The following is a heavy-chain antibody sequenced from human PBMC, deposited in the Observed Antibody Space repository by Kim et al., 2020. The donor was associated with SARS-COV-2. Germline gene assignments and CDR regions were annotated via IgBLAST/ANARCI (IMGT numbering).Heavy chain of an antibody. CDR3: ATGDY. J-gene: IGHJ4*02. CDR2: IYYSGNT. V-gene: IGHV4-39*07. Sequence: IYYSGNTYFNPSLKSRVTISVDTSKNQFSLKLSSVTAADTAVYYCATGDYWGQGTLVTVSS.